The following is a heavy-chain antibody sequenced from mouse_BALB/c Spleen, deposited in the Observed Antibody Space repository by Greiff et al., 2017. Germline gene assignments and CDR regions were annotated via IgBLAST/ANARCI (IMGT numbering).Heavy chain of an antibody. V-gene: IGHV2-6-7*01. CDR3: ARDEGLPSYAMDY. CDR2: IWGDGST. D-gene: IGHD2-4*01. J-gene: IGHJ4*01. CDR1: GFSLTGYG. Sequence: QVQLQQSGPGLVAPSQSLSITCTVSGFSLTGYGVNWVRQPPGKGLEWLGMIWGDGSTDYNSALKSRLSISKDNSKSQVFLKMNSLQTDDTARYYCARDEGLPSYAMDYWGQGTSVTVSS.